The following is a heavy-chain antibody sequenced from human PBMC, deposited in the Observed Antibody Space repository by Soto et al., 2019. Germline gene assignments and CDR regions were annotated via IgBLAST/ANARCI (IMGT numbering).Heavy chain of an antibody. D-gene: IGHD2-8*01. CDR2: ISAYNGNT. CDR3: AKNGQPPYYYYGLDV. J-gene: IGHJ6*02. Sequence: EASVKVACKASGYTFTSYGISWVLQATGQWLEWMGWISAYNGNTNYAQKFQDRVSMTIDTSTGTAYMELRSLTSDDTAIYYCAKNGQPPYYYYGLDVWGQGTKVTVSS. V-gene: IGHV1-18*01. CDR1: GYTFTSYG.